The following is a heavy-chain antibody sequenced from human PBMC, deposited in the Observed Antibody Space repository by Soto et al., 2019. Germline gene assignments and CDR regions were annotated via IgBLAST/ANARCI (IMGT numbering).Heavy chain of an antibody. CDR1: GGSISSGDYY. CDR3: ARESRYYDSSGYWYYFDY. J-gene: IGHJ4*02. V-gene: IGHV4-30-4*01. Sequence: PSETLSLTCTVAGGSISSGDYYWSWIRQPPGKGLEWIGYIYYSGSTYYNPSLKSRVTISVDTSKNQFSLKLSSVTAADTAVYYCARESRYYDSSGYWYYFDYWGQGTLVTVSS. D-gene: IGHD3-22*01. CDR2: IYYSGST.